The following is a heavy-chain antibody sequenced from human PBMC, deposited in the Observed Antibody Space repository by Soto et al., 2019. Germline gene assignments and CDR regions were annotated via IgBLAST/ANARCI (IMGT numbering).Heavy chain of an antibody. CDR1: GYPVTAYY. J-gene: IGHJ3*02. V-gene: IGHV1-2*02. D-gene: IGHD3-3*01. CDR3: ARGGGVGVAGSAAFDM. Sequence: QLHLVQSGAVVKKPGASVTVSCSASGYPVTAYYMHWVRQAPGRGLEWMGGINPATGAAKYTQTFRGRVTKTRDTSPRTVFMELAGLTSEDTAVFSCARGGGVGVAGSAAFDMWGQGTLVTVSS. CDR2: INPATGAA.